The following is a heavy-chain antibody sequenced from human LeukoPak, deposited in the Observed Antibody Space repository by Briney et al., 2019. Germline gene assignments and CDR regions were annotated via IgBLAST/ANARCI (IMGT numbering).Heavy chain of an antibody. Sequence: GGSLRLSCAASGFTFSSYSMNWVRQAPGKGLEWVSSISSSSSYIYYADSVKGRFTISRDNAKNSLCLQMNSLRAEDTAVYYCAREPVVPQRGYSYGYAAFDIWGQGTMVTVSS. D-gene: IGHD5-18*01. J-gene: IGHJ3*02. V-gene: IGHV3-21*01. CDR1: GFTFSSYS. CDR2: ISSSSSYI. CDR3: AREPVVPQRGYSYGYAAFDI.